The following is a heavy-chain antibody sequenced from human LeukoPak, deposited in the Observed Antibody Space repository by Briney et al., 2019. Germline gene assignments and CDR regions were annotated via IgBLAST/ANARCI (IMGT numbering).Heavy chain of an antibody. CDR3: ARLREIPVFGVATKSTSYFDY. CDR2: INWNGGST. J-gene: IGHJ4*02. CDR1: GFTFDDYG. D-gene: IGHD3-3*01. V-gene: IGHV3-20*04. Sequence: GGSLRLSCAASGFTFDDYGMSWVRQGPGKGLEWVSGINWNGGSTGYADSVKGRFTISRDNAKNSLYLQMNSLRAEDTAVYYCARLREIPVFGVATKSTSYFDYWGQGTLVTVSS.